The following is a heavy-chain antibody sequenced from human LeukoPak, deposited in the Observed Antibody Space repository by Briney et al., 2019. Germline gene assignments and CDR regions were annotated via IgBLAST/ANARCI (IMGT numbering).Heavy chain of an antibody. V-gene: IGHV3-23*01. CDR3: AKDPYYYDSSGYYRYYFDY. CDR2: ISGSGGST. CDR1: GFTFSSYA. J-gene: IGHJ4*02. D-gene: IGHD3-22*01. Sequence: SGGSLRLSCAASGFTFSSYAMSWVRQAPGKGLEWVSAISGSGGSTYYADSVKGRFTISRDNSKNKLYLQMNSLRAEDTAVYYCAKDPYYYDSSGYYRYYFDYWGQGTLVTVSS.